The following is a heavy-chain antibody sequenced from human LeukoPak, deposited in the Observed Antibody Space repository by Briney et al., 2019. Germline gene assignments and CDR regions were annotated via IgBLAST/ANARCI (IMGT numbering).Heavy chain of an antibody. CDR3: ARARAYYYDSSGYYQKGVHWFDP. CDR2: IYYSGSI. J-gene: IGHJ5*02. Sequence: PSETLSLTCTVSGGSISSSSYYWGWIRQPPGKGLEWIASIYYSGSIYYNPPLKSRVTISVDTSKNQFSLKLSSVTAADTAVYYCARARAYYYDSSGYYQKGVHWFDPWGQGTLVTVSS. CDR1: GGSISSSSYY. V-gene: IGHV4-39*07. D-gene: IGHD3-22*01.